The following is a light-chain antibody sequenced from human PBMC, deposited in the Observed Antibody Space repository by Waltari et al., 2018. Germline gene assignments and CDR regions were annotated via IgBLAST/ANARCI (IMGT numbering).Light chain of an antibody. V-gene: IGLV2-8*01. J-gene: IGLJ3*02. CDR1: SRDVGGYNY. Sequence: QSALTQPPSATGPPAQAVPIPCTGTSRDVGGYNYVAWFQQRPGNAPKVMIYEVSKRPAVVPDRFSGSKAGTTASLIVSVLQAEDEADYCWSSYAGSKFWVFGGGTKLTVL. CDR3: SSYAGSKFWV. CDR2: EVS.